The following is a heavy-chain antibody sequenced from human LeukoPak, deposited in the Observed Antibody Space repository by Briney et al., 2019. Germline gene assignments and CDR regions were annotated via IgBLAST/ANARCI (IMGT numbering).Heavy chain of an antibody. CDR2: ISDSGGST. CDR1: GITLSNYG. V-gene: IGHV3-23*01. Sequence: GGSLRLSCAVSGITLSNYGMSWVRQAPGKGLEWVAGISDSGGSTNYADSVEGRFTISRDNPKNTLYLQMNSLRAEDTAVYFCAKRGVVIRVILVGFHKEAYYFDSWGQGALVTVSS. J-gene: IGHJ4*02. D-gene: IGHD3-22*01. CDR3: AKRGVVIRVILVGFHKEAYYFDS.